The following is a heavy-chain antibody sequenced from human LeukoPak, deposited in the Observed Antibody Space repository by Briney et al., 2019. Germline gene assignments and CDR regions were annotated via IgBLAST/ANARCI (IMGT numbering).Heavy chain of an antibody. Sequence: ASVKVSCKASGYTFTGYYMHWVRQAPGQGLEWMGWINPNSGGTNYAQKFQGRVTMTRDTSISTACMELSRLRSDDTAVYYCARVLPIVVVPAPPDYWGQGTLVTVSS. CDR1: GYTFTGYY. CDR2: INPNSGGT. V-gene: IGHV1-2*02. J-gene: IGHJ4*02. D-gene: IGHD2-2*01. CDR3: ARVLPIVVVPAPPDY.